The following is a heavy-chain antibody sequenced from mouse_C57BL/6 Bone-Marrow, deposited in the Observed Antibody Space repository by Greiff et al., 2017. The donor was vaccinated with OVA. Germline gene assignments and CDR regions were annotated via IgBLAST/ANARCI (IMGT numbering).Heavy chain of an antibody. V-gene: IGHV12-3*01. Sequence: VHLVESGPGLVKPSQSLFLTCSISGFPITSGYYWIWLRQSPGKPLEWMGYITHSGETFYNPSLQSPISITRETSKYQFFLQLNSVTTEDTAMYYCAGDSTDGWAYWGQGTLVTVSA. D-gene: IGHD2-3*01. CDR1: GFPITSGYY. CDR3: AGDSTDGWAY. CDR2: ITHSGET. J-gene: IGHJ3*01.